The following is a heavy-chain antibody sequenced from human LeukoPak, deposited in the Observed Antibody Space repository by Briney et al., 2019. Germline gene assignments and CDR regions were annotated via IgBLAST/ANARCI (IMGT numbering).Heavy chain of an antibody. V-gene: IGHV3-23*01. CDR2: ISGSGGST. CDR1: GFTFSSYG. J-gene: IGHJ4*02. CDR3: AKDRGGYCSSTSCPTVFDY. Sequence: GGSLRLSCAASGFTFSSYGMHWVRQAPGKGLEWVSAISGSGGSTYYADSVKGRFTISRDNSKNTLYLQMNSLRAEDTAVYYCAKDRGGYCSSTSCPTVFDYWGQRTLVTVSS. D-gene: IGHD2-2*01.